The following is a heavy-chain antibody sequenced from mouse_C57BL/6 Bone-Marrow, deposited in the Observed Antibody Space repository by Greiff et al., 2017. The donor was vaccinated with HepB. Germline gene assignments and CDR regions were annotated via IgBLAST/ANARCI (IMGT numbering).Heavy chain of an antibody. CDR3: ARAMTTVVAKEDY. D-gene: IGHD1-1*01. V-gene: IGHV1-59*01. Sequence: QVQLQQPGAELVRPGPSVKLSCKASGYTFTSYWMHWVKQRPGQGLEWIGVIDPSDSYTNYNQKFKGKATLTVDTSSSTAYMQLSSLTSEDSAVYYCARAMTTVVAKEDYWGQGTTLTVSS. CDR1: GYTFTSYW. CDR2: IDPSDSYT. J-gene: IGHJ2*01.